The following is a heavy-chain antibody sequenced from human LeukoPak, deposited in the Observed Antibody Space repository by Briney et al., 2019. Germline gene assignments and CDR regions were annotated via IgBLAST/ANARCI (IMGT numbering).Heavy chain of an antibody. CDR2: LRFDGSNR. J-gene: IGHJ4*02. D-gene: IGHD6-19*01. Sequence: PGGSLRLSCAGSGFTFSSYSMNWVRQAPGKGLEWVAYLRFDGSNRYFADSVKGRFTISRDNSKNTLYLQMNSLRVEDTAVYYCAKRGSGSYEFGYWGQGTLVTVSS. CDR3: AKRGSGSYEFGY. CDR1: GFTFSSYS. V-gene: IGHV3-30*02.